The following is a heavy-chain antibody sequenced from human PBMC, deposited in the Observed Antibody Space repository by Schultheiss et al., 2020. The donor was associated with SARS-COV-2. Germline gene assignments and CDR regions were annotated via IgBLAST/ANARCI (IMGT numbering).Heavy chain of an antibody. CDR2: IGTAGDT. V-gene: IGHV3-13*01. Sequence: GGSLRLSCAASGFTFSSYDMHWVRQATGKGLEWVSAIGTAGDTYYPGSVKGRFTISRDNSKNTLYLQMNSLRDDDTAVYYCARGVRTVTTSFDYWGQGTLVTVSS. CDR1: GFTFSSYD. D-gene: IGHD4-17*01. J-gene: IGHJ4*02. CDR3: ARGVRTVTTSFDY.